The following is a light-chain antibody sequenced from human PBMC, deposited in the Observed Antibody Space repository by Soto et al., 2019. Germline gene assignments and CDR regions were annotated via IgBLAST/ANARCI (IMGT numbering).Light chain of an antibody. CDR2: EVS. V-gene: IGLV2-14*01. CDR1: SSDVGGYNY. CDR3: QSYDSSLSGHVV. Sequence: QSALTQPASVSGSPGQSITISCTGTSSDVGGYNYVSWYQQHPGKAPKLMIYEVSNRPSGVSYRFSGSKSGDTASLTISGLQAEDEADYYCQSYDSSLSGHVVFGGGTQLTVL. J-gene: IGLJ2*01.